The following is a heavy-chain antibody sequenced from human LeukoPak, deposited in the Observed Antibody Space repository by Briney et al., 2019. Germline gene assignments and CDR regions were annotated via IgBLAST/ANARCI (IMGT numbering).Heavy chain of an antibody. CDR3: ARDLKDGYPDY. J-gene: IGHJ4*02. D-gene: IGHD5-24*01. Sequence: GGSLRLSCAASGFTVSSNYMSWVRQAPGKGLEWVSVIYSGGSTYYADSVKGRFTISRDNSKNTLYLQMNSLRVEDTAVYYCARDLKDGYPDYWGQGTLVTVSS. V-gene: IGHV3-53*01. CDR2: IYSGGST. CDR1: GFTVSSNY.